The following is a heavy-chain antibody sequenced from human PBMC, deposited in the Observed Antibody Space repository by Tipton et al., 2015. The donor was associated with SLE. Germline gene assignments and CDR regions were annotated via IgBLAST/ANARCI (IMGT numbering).Heavy chain of an antibody. CDR1: GFAFDDYA. CDR3: AGGAGWLIDY. J-gene: IGHJ4*02. D-gene: IGHD5-24*01. Sequence: SLRLSCSASGFAFDDYAMHWVRQVPGKGLEWVSGITWNSGDIGYADSVKGRFTISRDNAKSSLYLQMNSLRAEDTAVYYCAGGAGWLIDYWGQGTLVTVSS. V-gene: IGHV3-9*01. CDR2: ITWNSGDI.